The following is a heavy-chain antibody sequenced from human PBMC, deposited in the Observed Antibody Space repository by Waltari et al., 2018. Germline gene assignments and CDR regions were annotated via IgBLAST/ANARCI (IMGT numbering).Heavy chain of an antibody. CDR1: GFTVRSYH. V-gene: IGHV3-53*01. CDR2: LYPDGRT. CDR3: AKDLGLGGDH. J-gene: IGHJ4*02. Sequence: EVQVVESGGGLTEPGGSMRLSCAATGFTVRSYHMSWVRQAPGKGLAWVSVLYPDGRTFYTDSVKGRFTISRDNSRNILYLQMSSLRAEDTAVYYCAKDLGLGGDHSGQGTLIAVSS. D-gene: IGHD3-16*01.